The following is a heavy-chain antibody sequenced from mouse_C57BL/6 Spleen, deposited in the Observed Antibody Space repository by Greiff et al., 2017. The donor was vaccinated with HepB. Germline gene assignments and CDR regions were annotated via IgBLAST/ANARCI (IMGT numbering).Heavy chain of an antibody. CDR2: ISSGGDYI. Sequence: EVKLMESGEGLVKPGGSLKLSCAASGFTFSSYAMSWVRQTPEKRLEWVAYISSGGDYIYYADTVKGRFTISRDNARNTLYLQMSSLKSEDKAMYYCTRETAQATTHAYWGQGTLVTVSA. D-gene: IGHD3-2*02. J-gene: IGHJ3*01. V-gene: IGHV5-9-1*02. CDR1: GFTFSSYA. CDR3: TRETAQATTHAY.